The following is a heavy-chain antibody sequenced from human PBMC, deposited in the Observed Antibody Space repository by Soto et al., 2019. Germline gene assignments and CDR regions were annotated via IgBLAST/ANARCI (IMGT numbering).Heavy chain of an antibody. CDR1: GFTFSSYA. D-gene: IGHD2-2*01. J-gene: IGHJ4*02. CDR3: AKGYQLDY. V-gene: IGHV3-23*01. CDR2: IGGSGGST. Sequence: PGGSLRLSCAASGFTFSSYAMIWVRQAPGKGLEWVSAIGGSGGSTFYADSVKGRFTISRDNSKNTLYLQMSSLRAEDTAVYYCAKGYQLDYWGPGTLVTVSS.